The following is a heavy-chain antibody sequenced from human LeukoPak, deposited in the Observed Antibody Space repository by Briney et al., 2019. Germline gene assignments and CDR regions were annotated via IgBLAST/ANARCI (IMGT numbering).Heavy chain of an antibody. J-gene: IGHJ4*02. D-gene: IGHD2-15*01. Sequence: GGSLRLSCAASGFTFSSYSMNWVRQAPGKGLEWVSSISSSSSYIYHADSVKGRLTISRDNAKNSLYLQMNSLRAEDTAVYYCAKGVGYCSGGSCQQFDYWGQGTLVTVSS. V-gene: IGHV3-21*04. CDR2: ISSSSSYI. CDR1: GFTFSSYS. CDR3: AKGVGYCSGGSCQQFDY.